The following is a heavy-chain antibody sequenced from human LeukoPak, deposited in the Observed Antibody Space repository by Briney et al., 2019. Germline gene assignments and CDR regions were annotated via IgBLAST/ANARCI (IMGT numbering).Heavy chain of an antibody. Sequence: PGGSLRLSCAASGFTFSSYAMHWVRQAPGKGLEWVAVISYDGSNKYYADSVKGRFTISRDNSKNTLYLQMNSLRAEDTALYYCAKAYSGSYSQIDYWGQGTLVTVSS. J-gene: IGHJ4*02. CDR2: ISYDGSNK. D-gene: IGHD1-26*01. CDR1: GFTFSSYA. V-gene: IGHV3-30-3*01. CDR3: AKAYSGSYSQIDY.